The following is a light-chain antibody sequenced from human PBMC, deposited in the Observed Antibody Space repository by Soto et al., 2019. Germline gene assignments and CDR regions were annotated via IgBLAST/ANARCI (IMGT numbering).Light chain of an antibody. Sequence: DLQMTQSPSTLSASVGDRVTITCRASQSISSLLAWYQQKPGKAPRLLIYDASSLESGVPSRVSGSGSGTEFTLSISSLQPEDFATYYCQQYSSFSYTFGQGTRLEIK. J-gene: IGKJ2*01. V-gene: IGKV1-5*01. CDR3: QQYSSFSYT. CDR2: DAS. CDR1: QSISSL.